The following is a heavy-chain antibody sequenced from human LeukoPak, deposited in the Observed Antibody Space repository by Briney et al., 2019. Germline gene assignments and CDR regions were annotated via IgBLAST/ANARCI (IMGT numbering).Heavy chain of an antibody. V-gene: IGHV4-39*01. J-gene: IGHJ3*02. CDR3: ARPDTIFGGGGAFDI. D-gene: IGHD3-3*01. Sequence: PSETLSLTCTVSGGSISSSSYYWGWIRQPPGKGLEWIGSIYYSGSTYYNPSLKSRVTISVDTSKNQFSLKLSSVTAADTAVYYCARPDTIFGGGGAFDIWGQGTMVTVSS. CDR1: GGSISSSSYY. CDR2: IYYSGST.